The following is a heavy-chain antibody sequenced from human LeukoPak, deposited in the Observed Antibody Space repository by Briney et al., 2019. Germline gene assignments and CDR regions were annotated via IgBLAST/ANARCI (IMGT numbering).Heavy chain of an antibody. V-gene: IGHV2-5*02. CDR1: GFSLSTHGVG. CDR2: IYWDDDK. CDR3: AHRRNASYFNN. J-gene: IGHJ4*02. Sequence: SGPTLVKPTQTLTLTCTFSGFSLSTHGVGVGGIRQPPGKALEWLALIYWDDDKRYSPSLKNRLTITGDTSKNQVVLTMTNMDPVDTATYFCAHRRNASYFNNWGQGTLVTVSS.